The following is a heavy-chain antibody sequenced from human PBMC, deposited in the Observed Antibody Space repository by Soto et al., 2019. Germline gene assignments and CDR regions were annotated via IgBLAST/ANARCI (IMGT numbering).Heavy chain of an antibody. CDR3: ARVRGAGYYMDV. CDR2: INAGNGNT. V-gene: IGHV1-3*01. D-gene: IGHD6-19*01. Sequence: QVQLVQSGAEVKKPGASVKVSCKASGYTFTSYAMHWVRQAPGQRLEWMGWINAGNGNTKYSQKFQGRVTITRDTSASTAYMELSSLRSEDTAVYYCARVRGAGYYMDVWGKGTTVTVSS. J-gene: IGHJ6*03. CDR1: GYTFTSYA.